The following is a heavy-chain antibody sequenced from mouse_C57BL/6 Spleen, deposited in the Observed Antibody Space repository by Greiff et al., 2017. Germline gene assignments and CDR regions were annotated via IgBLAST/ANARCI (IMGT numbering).Heavy chain of an antibody. D-gene: IGHD1-1*01. CDR1: GFTFTSYG. Sequence: QVQLQQSGAELARPGASVKLSCKASGFTFTSYGISWVKQRTGQGLEWIGEIYPRSGNTYYNEKFKGKATLTADQSSSTAYMELRSLTSEDSAVYFCARALYTTVVATRYYYAMDYWGQGTSVTVSS. CDR3: ARALYTTVVATRYYYAMDY. V-gene: IGHV1-81*01. J-gene: IGHJ4*01. CDR2: IYPRSGNT.